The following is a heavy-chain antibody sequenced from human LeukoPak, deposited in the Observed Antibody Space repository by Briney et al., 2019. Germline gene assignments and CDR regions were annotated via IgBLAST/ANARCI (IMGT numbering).Heavy chain of an antibody. J-gene: IGHJ6*02. CDR1: GFTFSSYS. D-gene: IGHD3-3*01. CDR2: ISSSSSYI. V-gene: IGHV3-21*01. Sequence: GGSLRLSCAASGFTFSSYSMIWVRHAPGKGLEWVSSISSSSSYIYYADSVKGRFTISRDNAKNSLYLQMNSLRAEDTAVYYCARDSPRSTIFGVVITQSYYYYGMDVWGQGTTVTVSS. CDR3: ARDSPRSTIFGVVITQSYYYYGMDV.